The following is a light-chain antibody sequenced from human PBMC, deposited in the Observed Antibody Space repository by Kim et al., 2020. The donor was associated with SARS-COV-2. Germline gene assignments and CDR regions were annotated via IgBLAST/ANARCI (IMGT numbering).Light chain of an antibody. CDR2: GKD. Sequence: SSELTQDPAVSVALGQTVRITCQGDSLRRNYANWYQQKPGLAPLLVMFGKDNRPSGIPDRISGSRSGNTASLTITGAQAEDEADYYCNSRDSSGNHLVFGGGTQLTVL. V-gene: IGLV3-19*01. J-gene: IGLJ3*02. CDR3: NSRDSSGNHLV. CDR1: SLRRNY.